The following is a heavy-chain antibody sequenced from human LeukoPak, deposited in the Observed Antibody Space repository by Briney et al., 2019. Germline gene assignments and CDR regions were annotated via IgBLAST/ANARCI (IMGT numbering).Heavy chain of an antibody. CDR1: GLTFTTYT. Sequence: PGGSLRLSCAASGLTFTTYTIHWVRQAPGKGLEYVSAVVGNGGTTYYANSVKGRFIISRDNSKNTVYLQMGSLRAEDTAVYYCARERAFYYFDFWGPGTLVTVSS. CDR2: VVGNGGTT. CDR3: ARERAFYYFDF. V-gene: IGHV3-64*01. J-gene: IGHJ4*02.